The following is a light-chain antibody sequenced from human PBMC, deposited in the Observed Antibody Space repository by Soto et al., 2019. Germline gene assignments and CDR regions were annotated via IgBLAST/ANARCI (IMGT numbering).Light chain of an antibody. CDR3: QQYGSSPST. CDR2: DAS. V-gene: IGKV3-20*01. Sequence: EIVLTQSPGTLSLSPWERATLSCRASQSVSYYLAWYQQKPGQAPRLLIYDASSRATGVPDRFSGSGSGTDFTLTISRLEPEDFAVYYCQQYGSSPSTFGQGTRLEIK. CDR1: QSVSYY. J-gene: IGKJ5*01.